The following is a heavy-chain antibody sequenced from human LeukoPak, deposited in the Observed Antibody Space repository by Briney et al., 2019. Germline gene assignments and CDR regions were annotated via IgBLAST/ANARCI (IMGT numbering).Heavy chain of an antibody. D-gene: IGHD3-22*01. Sequence: GGSLRLSCAASGFTFSSCWMSWVRQAPGKGLEWVASIKQDGSEKYYVDSVKGRFTISRDNANDSLYLQMNRLRADDTAVYYCARKKYYYDTSAMGWFDSWGQGTLVTVSS. CDR1: GFTFSSCW. CDR2: IKQDGSEK. J-gene: IGHJ5*01. CDR3: ARKKYYYDTSAMGWFDS. V-gene: IGHV3-7*01.